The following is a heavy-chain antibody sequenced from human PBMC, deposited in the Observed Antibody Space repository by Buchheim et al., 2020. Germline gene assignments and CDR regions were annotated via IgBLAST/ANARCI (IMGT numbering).Heavy chain of an antibody. Sequence: EVQLVESGGGLVQPGGSLTLSCAASGFALSSYWMYWVRQVPGKGLVWVSHMNSDGSDISYADSVRGRFTISRDTAKNMLYLQRNSLRAEDTAVYHGLASGNGYWGQGTL. CDR2: MNSDGSDI. CDR3: LASGNGY. J-gene: IGHJ4*02. D-gene: IGHD5-12*01. V-gene: IGHV3-74*01. CDR1: GFALSSYW.